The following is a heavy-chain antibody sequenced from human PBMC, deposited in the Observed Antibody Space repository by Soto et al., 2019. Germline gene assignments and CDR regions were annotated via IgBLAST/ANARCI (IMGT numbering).Heavy chain of an antibody. CDR1: GGSISSYY. CDR3: ASIPYGSGSPSYGMDV. CDR2: IYYSGST. J-gene: IGHJ6*02. D-gene: IGHD3-10*01. V-gene: IGHV4-59*12. Sequence: PSETLSLTCTVSGGSISSYYWSWIRQPPGKGLEWIGYIYYSGSTNYNPSLKSRVTISVDTSKNQFSLKLSSVTAADTAVYYCASIPYGSGSPSYGMDVRGQGTTVTVSS.